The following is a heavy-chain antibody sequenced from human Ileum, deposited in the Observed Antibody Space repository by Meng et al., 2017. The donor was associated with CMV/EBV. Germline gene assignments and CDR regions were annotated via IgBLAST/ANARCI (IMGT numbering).Heavy chain of an antibody. CDR2: INTNTGNP. J-gene: IGHJ4*02. Sequence: SCKASGSTFTRYVMNWVRQAPGQGLDLIGWINTNTGNPLYAQGFTGRFVFSLDTSVSTAYLQISSLKAEDTAVYYCARDQPGEGADYWGQGTLVTVSS. V-gene: IGHV7-4-1*02. CDR3: ARDQPGEGADY. CDR1: GSTFTRYV. D-gene: IGHD7-27*01.